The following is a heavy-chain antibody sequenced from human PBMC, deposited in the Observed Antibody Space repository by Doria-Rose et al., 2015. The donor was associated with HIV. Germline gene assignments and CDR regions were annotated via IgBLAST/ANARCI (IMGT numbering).Heavy chain of an antibody. CDR1: GFTVSSHY. CDR2: IYSDGRT. J-gene: IGHJ4*02. CDR3: ARDPFQSWAY. V-gene: IGHV3-53*01. D-gene: IGHD3-16*01. Sequence: EVQLLESGGGLVQPGGSLRLSCAASGFTVSSHYMSWVRQAPGKGLEWVSVIYSDGRTYYADSVKGRFTVSRDNSKNTLYLQINSLRAEDTAVYYCARDPFQSWAYWGQGTLVTVSS.